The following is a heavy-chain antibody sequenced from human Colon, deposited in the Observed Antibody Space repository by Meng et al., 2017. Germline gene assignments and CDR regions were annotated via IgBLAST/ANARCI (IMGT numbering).Heavy chain of an antibody. J-gene: IGHJ4*02. V-gene: IGHV3-33*05. CDR2: KYEGSNN. CDR3: ARGYGDFIDF. D-gene: IGHD4-17*01. CDR1: G. Sequence: QVELVESGGGVVQPGKPLRLSCAASGLGPPGSRQGPGVGGGYKYEGSNNFYADSMKGRVTSSRDNAKNSLFLEMSSLSPEDTAMYYCARGYGDFIDFWGQGTLVTVSS.